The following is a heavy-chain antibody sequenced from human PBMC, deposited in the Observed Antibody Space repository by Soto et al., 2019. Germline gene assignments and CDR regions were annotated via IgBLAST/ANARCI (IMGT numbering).Heavy chain of an antibody. Sequence: SETLSLTCTVSDDSISRSSFYWGWIRQPPGKELEWIGSIYYSGNTHYNPSLRSRVTISVDTSKNQFSLKLSSVSAADTAVYFCLRHATNGVLTAYATHYFDDWGLGTLVTVSS. CDR3: LRHATNGVLTAYATHYFDD. J-gene: IGHJ4*02. CDR2: IYYSGNT. D-gene: IGHD2-8*01. V-gene: IGHV4-39*01. CDR1: DDSISRSSFY.